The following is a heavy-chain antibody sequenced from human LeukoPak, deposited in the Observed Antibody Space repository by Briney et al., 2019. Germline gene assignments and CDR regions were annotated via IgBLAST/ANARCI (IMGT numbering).Heavy chain of an antibody. D-gene: IGHD5-18*01. CDR1: GFTFSSYA. V-gene: IGHV3-30-3*01. CDR2: ISYDGSNK. Sequence: GRSLRLSCAASGFTFSSYAMHWGRQAPGKGLEWVAVISYDGSNKYSADSVKGRFTISIENSKNTLYLQMNSLRAEDTAVYYCARDFGLWLHYFDYWGQGTLVTVSS. CDR3: ARDFGLWLHYFDY. J-gene: IGHJ4*02.